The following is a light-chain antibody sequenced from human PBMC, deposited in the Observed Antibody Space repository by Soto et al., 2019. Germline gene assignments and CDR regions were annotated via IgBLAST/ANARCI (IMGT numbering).Light chain of an antibody. Sequence: EIVMTQSPATLSVSPGERATLSCRASQSVSSNLAWYQQKPGQAPRLLIYGASTRATGIPARFSGSRSGTEFTLTINSLQSEDFAVYYCQQYNNWPTFGQGTKVEIK. CDR1: QSVSSN. CDR2: GAS. V-gene: IGKV3-15*01. CDR3: QQYNNWPT. J-gene: IGKJ1*01.